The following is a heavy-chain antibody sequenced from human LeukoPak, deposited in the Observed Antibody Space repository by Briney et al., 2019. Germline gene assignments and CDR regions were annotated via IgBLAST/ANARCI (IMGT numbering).Heavy chain of an antibody. Sequence: SVKVSCKASGGTFSSYAISWVRQAPGQGLEWMGRIIPILGIANYAQKFQGRVTITADKSTSTAYMELSSLRSEDTAVYYCARSTRKTTVVTPASGYYFDYWGQGTLVTVSS. CDR2: IIPILGIA. CDR1: GGTFSSYA. V-gene: IGHV1-69*04. CDR3: ARSTRKTTVVTPASGYYFDY. D-gene: IGHD4-17*01. J-gene: IGHJ4*02.